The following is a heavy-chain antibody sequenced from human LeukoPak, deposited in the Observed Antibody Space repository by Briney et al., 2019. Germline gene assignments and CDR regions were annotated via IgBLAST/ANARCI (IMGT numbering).Heavy chain of an antibody. J-gene: IGHJ3*02. CDR2: INHSGST. D-gene: IGHD3-10*01. V-gene: IGHV4-34*01. CDR1: GGSFSGYY. Sequence: SETLSLTCAVYGGSFSGYYWSWIRQPPGKGLEWIGEINHSGSTNYNPSLKSRVTISVDTSKSQFSLKLSSVTAADTAVYYCAKSNGYGLVDIWGQGTMVTVSS. CDR3: AKSNGYGLVDI.